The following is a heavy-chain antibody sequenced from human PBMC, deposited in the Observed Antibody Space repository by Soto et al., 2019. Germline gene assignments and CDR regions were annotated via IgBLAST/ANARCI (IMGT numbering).Heavy chain of an antibody. J-gene: IGHJ6*02. D-gene: IGHD2-2*01. V-gene: IGHV1-18*01. Sequence: ASVKVSCKASGYTFTTYAVHWVRQAPGQGLEWMGWISAYNGNTNYAQKLQGRVTMTTDTSTSTAYMELRSLRSDDTAVYYCARERVVLVPAAPYYYYYGMDVWGQGTTVTVSS. CDR1: GYTFTTYA. CDR2: ISAYNGNT. CDR3: ARERVVLVPAAPYYYYYGMDV.